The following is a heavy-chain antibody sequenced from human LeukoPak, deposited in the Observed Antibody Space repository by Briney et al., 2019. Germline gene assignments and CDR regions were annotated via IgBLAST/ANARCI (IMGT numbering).Heavy chain of an antibody. Sequence: SGGSLRLSCAASGFTFSSYAMSWVRQAPGKGLEWVSAISGSGGSTYYADSVKGQFTISRDNSKNTLYLQMNSLRAEDTAVYYCAKIPWGSYGPSGFHYWGQGTLVTVSS. CDR2: ISGSGGST. CDR1: GFTFSSYA. V-gene: IGHV3-23*01. J-gene: IGHJ4*02. D-gene: IGHD5-18*01. CDR3: AKIPWGSYGPSGFHY.